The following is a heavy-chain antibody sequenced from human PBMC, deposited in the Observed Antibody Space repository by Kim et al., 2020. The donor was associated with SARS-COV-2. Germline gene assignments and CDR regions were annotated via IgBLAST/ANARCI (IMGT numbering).Heavy chain of an antibody. J-gene: IGHJ5*02. Sequence: ASVKVSCKASGYTFTNYGISWVRQAPGQGPEWMGWIIAYNSDTHYAQKFQGRVTLTTDTSTSTAYMELRSLTSDDTAVYYCARVGRGCSGISCYWVDWLDPWGQGTLVTVSS. V-gene: IGHV1-18*04. CDR3: ARVGRGCSGISCYWVDWLDP. CDR1: GYTFTNYG. CDR2: IIAYNSDT. D-gene: IGHD2-15*01.